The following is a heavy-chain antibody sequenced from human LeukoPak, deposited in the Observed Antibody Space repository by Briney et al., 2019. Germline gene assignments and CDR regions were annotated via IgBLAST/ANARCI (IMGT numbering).Heavy chain of an antibody. CDR2: IYTSGST. CDR3: ARDGLNDAFDI. CDR1: GGSISSYY. D-gene: IGHD3/OR15-3a*01. V-gene: IGHV4-4*07. J-gene: IGHJ3*02. Sequence: PSETLSLTCTVSGGSISSYYWSWIRQPAGKGLEWIGRIYTSGSTNYNPSLKGRVTISVDKSKNQFSLKLSSVTAADTAVYYCARDGLNDAFDIWGQGTMVTVSS.